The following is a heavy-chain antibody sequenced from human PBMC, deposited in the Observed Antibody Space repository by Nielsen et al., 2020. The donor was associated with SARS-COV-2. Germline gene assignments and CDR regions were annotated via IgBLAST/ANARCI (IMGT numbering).Heavy chain of an antibody. CDR3: ARDDYYDILTGYYTSFDY. CDR2: ISSSSSTI. J-gene: IGHJ4*02. CDR1: GFTFSSYS. Sequence: GGSLRLSCAASGFTFSSYSMNWVRQAPGKGLEWVSYISSSSSTIYYADSVKGRFTISRDNSKNTLYLQMNSLRAEDTAVYYCARDDYYDILTGYYTSFDYWGQGTLVTVSS. V-gene: IGHV3-48*01. D-gene: IGHD3-9*01.